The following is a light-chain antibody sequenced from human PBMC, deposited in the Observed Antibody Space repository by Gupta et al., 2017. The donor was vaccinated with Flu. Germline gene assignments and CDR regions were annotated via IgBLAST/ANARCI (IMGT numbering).Light chain of an antibody. Sequence: QLVLTQSPSASASLGASVKLTCTLSSGHSSYAIAWHQQQPEKGPRYLMKLNSDGSHSKGDGIPDRFSGSSSGAERYLXIXSLQSEXEADYYCQTWGTGIGVFGGGTKLTVL. CDR2: LNSDGSH. CDR1: SGHSSYA. J-gene: IGLJ3*02. V-gene: IGLV4-69*01. CDR3: QTWGTGIGV.